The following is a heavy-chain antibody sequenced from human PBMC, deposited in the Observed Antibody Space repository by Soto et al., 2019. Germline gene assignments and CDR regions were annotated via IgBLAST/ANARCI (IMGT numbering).Heavy chain of an antibody. V-gene: IGHV1-69*02. J-gene: IGHJ6*02. D-gene: IGHD3-9*01. CDR1: GGTFSSYT. CDR2: IIPILGIA. Sequence: SVKVSCKASGGTFSSYTISWVRQAPGQGLEWMGRIIPILGIANYAQKFQGRVTVTADKSTSTAYMELSSLRSEDTAVYYCATRLYVILTLRLNYYYYGMDVWGQGTTVTVSS. CDR3: ATRLYVILTLRLNYYYYGMDV.